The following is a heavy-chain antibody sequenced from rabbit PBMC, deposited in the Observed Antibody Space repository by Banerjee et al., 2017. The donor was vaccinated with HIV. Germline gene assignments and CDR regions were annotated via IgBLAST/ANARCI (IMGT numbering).Heavy chain of an antibody. V-gene: IGHV1S43*01. CDR1: GFSFSSSYY. D-gene: IGHD6-1*01. CDR2: TNTEIGST. J-gene: IGHJ4*01. Sequence: QSLEESGGGLVQPEGSLTLTCTASGFSFSSSYYMCWVRQAPGKGLELIGCTNTEIGSTWHANWAKGRFTITRSTSLNTVTLQMTSLTAADTATYFCVRRHGNAAGWYLDLWGPGTLVTVS. CDR3: VRRHGNAAGWYLDL.